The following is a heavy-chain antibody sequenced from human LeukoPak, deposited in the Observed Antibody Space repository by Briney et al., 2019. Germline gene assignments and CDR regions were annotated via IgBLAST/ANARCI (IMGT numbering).Heavy chain of an antibody. Sequence: ASVKVSCKVSGYTLTELSMHWVRQAPGKGLEWMGGFDPEDGETIYAQKFQGRVTMTEDTSTDIAYMELSSLRSEDTAVYYCATSRYSSSWYPYYGMDVWGQGTTVTVSS. CDR2: FDPEDGET. CDR1: GYTLTELS. D-gene: IGHD6-13*01. CDR3: ATSRYSSSWYPYYGMDV. J-gene: IGHJ6*02. V-gene: IGHV1-24*01.